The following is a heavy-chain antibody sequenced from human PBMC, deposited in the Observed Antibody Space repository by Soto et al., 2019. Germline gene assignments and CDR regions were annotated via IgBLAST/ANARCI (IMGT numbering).Heavy chain of an antibody. CDR1: GDPISSYY. J-gene: IGHJ5*02. Sequence: SETLSLTCSVSGDPISSYYWSWIRQPPGKGLEWIGHIYYTGSTKYNPSLKSRVTISADTSKNQFSLKLSSVIAADTAVYYCAVSGYNGYTYRWFDPWGQGTLVTVS. V-gene: IGHV4-59*01. CDR3: AVSGYNGYTYRWFDP. D-gene: IGHD5-12*01. CDR2: IYYTGST.